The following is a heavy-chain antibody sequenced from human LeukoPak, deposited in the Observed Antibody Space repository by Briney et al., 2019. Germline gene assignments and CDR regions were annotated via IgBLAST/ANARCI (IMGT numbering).Heavy chain of an antibody. D-gene: IGHD6-19*01. Sequence: NPSETLSLTCAVSGGSISSSNWWSWVRQPPGKGLEWIGYIYYSGSTNYNPSLKSRVTISVDTSKNQFSLKLSSVTAADTAVYYCARVRQWLTQYYFDYWGQGTLVTVSS. V-gene: IGHV4-4*02. CDR3: ARVRQWLTQYYFDY. CDR2: IYYSGST. CDR1: GGSISSSNW. J-gene: IGHJ4*02.